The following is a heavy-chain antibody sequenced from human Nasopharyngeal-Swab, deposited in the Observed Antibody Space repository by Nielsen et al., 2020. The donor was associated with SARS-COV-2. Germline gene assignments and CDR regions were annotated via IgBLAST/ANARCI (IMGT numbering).Heavy chain of an antibody. V-gene: IGHV3-48*04. CDR3: ARDRWLGQDSYFYMDV. D-gene: IGHD6-19*01. J-gene: IGHJ6*03. Sequence: GESLKISCAASGFTFSSYSMNWVRQAPGKGLEWLSYISASSIGGSSSVIYYADSVKGRFTTSRDNAKNSMYLEMNSLKAEDTAVYYCARDRWLGQDSYFYMDVWGKGTTVTVSS. CDR2: ISASSIGGSSSVI. CDR1: GFTFSSYS.